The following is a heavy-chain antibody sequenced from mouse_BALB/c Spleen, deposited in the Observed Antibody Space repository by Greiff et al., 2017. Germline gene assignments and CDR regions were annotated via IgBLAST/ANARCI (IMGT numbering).Heavy chain of an antibody. J-gene: IGHJ4*01. D-gene: IGHD2-3*01. CDR3: ARDDGNGAMDY. V-gene: IGHV5-17*02. CDR1: GFTFSSFG. CDR2: ISSGSSTI. Sequence: EVKLVESGGGLVQPGGSRKLSCAASGFTFSSFGMHWVRQAPEKGLEWVAYISSGSSTIYYADTVKGRFTISRDNPKNTLFLQMTSLRSEDTAMYYCARDDGNGAMDYWGQGTSVTVSS.